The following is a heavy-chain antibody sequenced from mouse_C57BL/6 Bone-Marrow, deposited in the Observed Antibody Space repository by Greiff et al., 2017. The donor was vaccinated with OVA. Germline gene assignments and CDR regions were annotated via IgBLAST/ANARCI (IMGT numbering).Heavy chain of an antibody. CDR2: IDPENGDT. CDR1: GFNIKDDY. CDR3: TTYQY. Sequence: VQLKESGAELVRPGASVKLSCTASGFNIKDDYMHWVKERPEQGLEWIGWIDPENGDTEYATKFQGKATITADTSSKTVYLHLSSLTSYDTAVYYCTTYQYWGQGTTLTVSS. J-gene: IGHJ2*01. V-gene: IGHV14-4*01.